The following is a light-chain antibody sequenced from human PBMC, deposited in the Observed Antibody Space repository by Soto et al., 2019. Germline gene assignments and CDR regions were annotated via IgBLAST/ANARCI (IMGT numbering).Light chain of an antibody. CDR2: AAS. V-gene: IGKV1-12*01. CDR1: QGISSW. CDR3: LLDYAYFWA. Sequence: DIQMTQSPSSVSASVGDRVTITCRASQGISSWLAWYQQKPGKAPKLLIYAASSLQSGVPSRFSGSGSGTDFTLTINSLQPEDFATYYCLLDYAYFWAFGQGTKVDIK. J-gene: IGKJ1*01.